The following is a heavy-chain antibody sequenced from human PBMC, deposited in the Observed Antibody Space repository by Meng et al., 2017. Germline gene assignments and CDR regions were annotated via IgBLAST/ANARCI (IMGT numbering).Heavy chain of an antibody. CDR2: INHSGST. Sequence: GSLRLSCAVGLGSFSGYYWSWIRQPPGKGLEWIGEINHSGSTNYNPSLKSRVTISVDTSKNQFSLKLSSVTAADTAVYYCARHGRYYDSSGYYYYYGMEVWGQGTTVTVSS. CDR3: ARHGRYYDSSGYYYYYGMEV. V-gene: IGHV4-34*01. D-gene: IGHD3-22*01. J-gene: IGHJ6*02. CDR1: LGSFSGYY.